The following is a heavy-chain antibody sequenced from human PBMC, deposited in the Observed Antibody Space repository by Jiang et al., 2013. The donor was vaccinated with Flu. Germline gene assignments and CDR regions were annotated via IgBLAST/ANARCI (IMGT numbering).Heavy chain of an antibody. CDR2: MTPRNGNT. CDR1: GYTFTNLD. Sequence: GAEVKMPGASVKVSCKASGYTFTNLDINWVRQATGQGLEWMGWMTPRNGNTGYAQKFQGRITMSRDTSIDTAYMELSGLTSEDTALYFCARGVDAGVDYWGQGTLVTVSS. J-gene: IGHJ4*02. D-gene: IGHD1-1*01. CDR3: ARGVDAGVDY. V-gene: IGHV1-8*01.